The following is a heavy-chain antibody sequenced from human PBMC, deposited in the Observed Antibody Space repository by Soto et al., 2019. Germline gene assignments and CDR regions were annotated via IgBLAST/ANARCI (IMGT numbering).Heavy chain of an antibody. CDR2: IYWDDDK. D-gene: IGHD6-13*01. J-gene: IGHJ3*01. V-gene: IGHV2-5*02. Sequence: QITLKEYGPTLVKSTQTLTLTCTFSGFPLSTSGVGVGWVRQPPGKALEWLAVIYWDDDKRYSSSLESRLTXTXDXXKNQVVLTMTNMDPGDTATDYCAHNSANSWHAFDVWGQGTMVTVSS. CDR1: GFPLSTSGVG. CDR3: AHNSANSWHAFDV.